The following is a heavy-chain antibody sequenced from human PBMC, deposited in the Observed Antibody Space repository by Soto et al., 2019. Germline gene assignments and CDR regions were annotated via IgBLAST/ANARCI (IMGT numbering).Heavy chain of an antibody. CDR3: VRLGYCSSTSCFHIEY. CDR2: ISSSSSYI. Sequence: GGSLRLSCAASGFTFSSYSMNGVRQAPGKGLEWVSSISSSSSYIYYADSVKGRFTISRDNAKNSLYMKMNSLRAEETAVYYCVRLGYCSSTSCFHIEYWGQGTMVTLSS. D-gene: IGHD2-2*01. J-gene: IGHJ4*02. V-gene: IGHV3-21*01. CDR1: GFTFSSYS.